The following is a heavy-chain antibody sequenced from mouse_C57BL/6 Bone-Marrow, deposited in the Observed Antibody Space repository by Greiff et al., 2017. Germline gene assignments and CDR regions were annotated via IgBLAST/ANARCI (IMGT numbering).Heavy chain of an antibody. V-gene: IGHV1-55*01. D-gene: IGHD2-3*01. CDR2: IYPGRGST. Sequence: QVQLKESGAELVKPGASVKMSCKASGYTFTSYWVTWVQQRHGQGLEWIGDIYPGRGSTNYNEKLKSKATLTVDTSSSTAYMQLSSLTSEDSAVYYCARERGWLDFDYWGQGTTLTVSS. J-gene: IGHJ2*01. CDR3: ARERGWLDFDY. CDR1: GYTFTSYW.